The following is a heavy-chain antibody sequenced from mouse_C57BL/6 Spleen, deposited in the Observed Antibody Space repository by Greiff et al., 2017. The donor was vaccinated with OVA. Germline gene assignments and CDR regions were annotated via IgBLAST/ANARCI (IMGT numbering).Heavy chain of an antibody. D-gene: IGHD4-1*01. CDR1: GYSFTDYN. Sequence: EVQLQQSGPELVKPGASVKISCKASGYSFTDYNMNWVKQSNGKSLEWIGVINPNYGTTSSNQKFKGKATLTVDQSSSTSYMQLNSLTSADSAVYDCSRSRLGPRWPPDYWGQGTTLTVSS. CDR2: INPNYGTT. J-gene: IGHJ2*01. CDR3: SRSRLGPRWPPDY. V-gene: IGHV1-39*01.